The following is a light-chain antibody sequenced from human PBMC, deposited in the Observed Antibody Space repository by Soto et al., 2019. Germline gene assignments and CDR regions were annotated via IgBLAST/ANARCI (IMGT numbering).Light chain of an antibody. V-gene: IGLV2-14*01. CDR3: SSYTSSSPYV. Sequence: QSALPQPASVSGSPGQSITISCTGTSSDVGGYNYVSWYQQHPGKAPKIMIYDVSNPPSGVSNPFSGSKSGNTASLTISELQAEDDADYYCSSYTSSSPYVFGTGTKLTVL. CDR1: SSDVGGYNY. J-gene: IGLJ1*01. CDR2: DVS.